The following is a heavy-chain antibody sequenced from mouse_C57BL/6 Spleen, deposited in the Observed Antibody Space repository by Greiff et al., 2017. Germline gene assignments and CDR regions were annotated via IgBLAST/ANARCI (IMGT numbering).Heavy chain of an antibody. Sequence: QVQLQQSGAELVRPGASVTLSCKASGYTFTDYEMHWVKQTPVHGLEWIGAIDPETGGTAYNQKFKGKAILTADKSSSTAYMKLRSLTSEDSSVYYCTRSGYDYDVCFDYWGQGTTLTVSS. V-gene: IGHV1-15*01. D-gene: IGHD2-4*01. CDR1: GYTFTDYE. J-gene: IGHJ2*01. CDR3: TRSGYDYDVCFDY. CDR2: IDPETGGT.